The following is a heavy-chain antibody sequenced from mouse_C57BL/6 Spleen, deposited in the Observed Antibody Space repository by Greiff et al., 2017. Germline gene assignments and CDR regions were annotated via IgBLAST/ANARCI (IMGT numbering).Heavy chain of an antibody. CDR2: IRSKSNNYAT. J-gene: IGHJ4*01. CDR3: VRLPTVVATGYYAMDY. CDR1: GFSFNTYA. Sequence: VQLKESGGGLVQPKGSLKLSCAASGFSFNTYAMNWVRQAPGKGLEWVARIRSKSNNYATYYADSVKDRFTISRDDSESMLYLQMNNLKTEDTAMYYCVRLPTVVATGYYAMDYWGQGTSVTVSS. V-gene: IGHV10-1*01. D-gene: IGHD1-1*01.